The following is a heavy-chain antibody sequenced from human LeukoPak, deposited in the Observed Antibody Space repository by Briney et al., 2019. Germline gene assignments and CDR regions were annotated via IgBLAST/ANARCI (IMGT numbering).Heavy chain of an antibody. CDR1: GDTVSSNIDS. V-gene: IGHV6-1*01. J-gene: IGHJ4*02. Sequence: SQTLSLTCAISGDTVSSNIDSWNWIRQSPSRGLEWLGRTYYRSKWYNDYAVSVKSRITNNPDASKNQFSLQLNSVTPEDTAVYYCARGDRSGTSCCLDYWGQGTLVTVSS. CDR2: TYYRSKWYN. CDR3: ARGDRSGTSCCLDY. D-gene: IGHD2-2*01.